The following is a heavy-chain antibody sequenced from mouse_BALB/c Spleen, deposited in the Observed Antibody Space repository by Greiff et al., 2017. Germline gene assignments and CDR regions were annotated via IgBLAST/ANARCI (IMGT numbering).Heavy chain of an antibody. D-gene: IGHD2-14*01. CDR1: GFTFSSYG. V-gene: IGHV5-6-3*01. J-gene: IGHJ3*01. Sequence: EVNLMESGGGLVQPGGSLKLSCAASGFTFSSYGMSWVRQTPDKRLELVATINSNGGSTYYPDSVKGRFTISRDNAKNTLYLQMSSLKSEDTAMYYCARGPYYRYDEGAWFAYWGQGTLVTVSA. CDR2: INSNGGST. CDR3: ARGPYYRYDEGAWFAY.